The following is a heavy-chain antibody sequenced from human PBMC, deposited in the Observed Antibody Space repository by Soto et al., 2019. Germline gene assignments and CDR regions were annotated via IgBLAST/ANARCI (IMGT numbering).Heavy chain of an antibody. D-gene: IGHD3-10*01. Sequence: GGSLRLSCAASGFTFDDYATHWVRQAPGKGLEWVSGISWNSGSIGYADSVKGRFTISRDNAKNSLYLQMNSLRAEDTALYYCAKDPTPWDSGSYYDNWFDPWGQGTLVTVSS. CDR3: AKDPTPWDSGSYYDNWFDP. J-gene: IGHJ5*02. CDR2: ISWNSGSI. V-gene: IGHV3-9*01. CDR1: GFTFDDYA.